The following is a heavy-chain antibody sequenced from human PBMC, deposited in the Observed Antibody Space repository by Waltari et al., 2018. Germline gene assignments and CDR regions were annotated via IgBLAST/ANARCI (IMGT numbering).Heavy chain of an antibody. J-gene: IGHJ4*02. D-gene: IGHD2-15*01. CDR2: TNHSGST. CDR1: GGSFSGYY. Sequence: QVQLQQWGAGLLKPSETLSLTCAVYGGSFSGYYRIWIRPPPGKGLEWIGETNHSGSTNYNPSLKSRVTISVDTSKNQFSLKLSSVTAADTAVYYCARGRDIVVVVAAYFDYWGQGTLVTVSS. V-gene: IGHV4-34*01. CDR3: ARGRDIVVVVAAYFDY.